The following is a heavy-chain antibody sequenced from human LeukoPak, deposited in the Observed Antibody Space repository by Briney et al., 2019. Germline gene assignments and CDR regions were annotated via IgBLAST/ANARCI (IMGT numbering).Heavy chain of an antibody. Sequence: TLSLTCTVSGDSISIGSHFWSWIRQPAGKGLERIGRIYTTGSTNYNPSLKSRVTISVDTSKNQFSLKLSSVTAADTAVYYCAREGSGSHPGYYWGQGILVTVSS. CDR1: GDSISIGSHF. CDR3: AREGSGSHPGYY. CDR2: IYTTGST. J-gene: IGHJ4*02. V-gene: IGHV4-61*02. D-gene: IGHD1-26*01.